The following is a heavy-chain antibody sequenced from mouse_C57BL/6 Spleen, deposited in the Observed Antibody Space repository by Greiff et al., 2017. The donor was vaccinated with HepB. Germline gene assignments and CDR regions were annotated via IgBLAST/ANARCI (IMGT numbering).Heavy chain of an antibody. D-gene: IGHD2-4*01. CDR2: ISYDGSN. CDR1: GYSITSGYY. V-gene: IGHV3-6*01. J-gene: IGHJ4*01. Sequence: EVQLQQSGPGLVKPSQSLSLTCSVTGYSITSGYYWNWIRQFPGNKLEWMGYISYDGSNNYNPSLKNRISITRDTSKNQFFLKLNSVTTEDTATYYCARDNYDYDGYAMDYWGQRTSVTVSS. CDR3: ARDNYDYDGYAMDY.